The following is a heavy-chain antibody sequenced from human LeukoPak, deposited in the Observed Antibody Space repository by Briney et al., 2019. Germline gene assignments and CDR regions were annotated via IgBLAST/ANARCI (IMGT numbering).Heavy chain of an antibody. D-gene: IGHD1-26*01. V-gene: IGHV4-4*07. CDR1: GDSIRNYY. CDR3: VRDVGGSGWFDS. Sequence: SPSETLSLTCTLSGDSIRNYYCSWIRQPAGQGLEWIGRIYSSGTTNYNPSLKSRVTMSVDTSTKQFSLRLSSVTAADTAVYYCVRDVGGSGWFDSWGQGTLVTVSS. J-gene: IGHJ5*01. CDR2: IYSSGTT.